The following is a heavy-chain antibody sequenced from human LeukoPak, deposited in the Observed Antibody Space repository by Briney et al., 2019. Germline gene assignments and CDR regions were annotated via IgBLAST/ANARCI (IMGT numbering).Heavy chain of an antibody. J-gene: IGHJ6*02. CDR3: ARERLAYYGMDV. D-gene: IGHD6-19*01. Sequence: SQTLSLTCAVSGGSISSGGYSWNWIRQPPGKGLEWIGYFYHSGSTYYNPSLKSPVTMSIDRSKNQFSLKLTSVTAADTAVYYCARERLAYYGMDVWGQGTTVTVSS. CDR1: GGSISSGGYS. V-gene: IGHV4-30-2*01. CDR2: FYHSGST.